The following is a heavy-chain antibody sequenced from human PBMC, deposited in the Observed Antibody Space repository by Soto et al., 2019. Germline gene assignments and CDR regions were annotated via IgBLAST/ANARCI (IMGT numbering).Heavy chain of an antibody. D-gene: IGHD5-12*01. J-gene: IGHJ5*02. CDR2: ISYDGSNK. V-gene: IGHV3-30*18. CDR1: GFTFSSYG. CDR3: AKGATRRDGYTNRGGFDP. Sequence: GGSLRLSCAASGFTFSSYGMHWVRQAPGKGLEWVAVISYDGSNKYYADSVKGRFTISRDNSKNTLYLQMNSLRAEDTAVYYCAKGATRRDGYTNRGGFDPWGQGTLVTVSS.